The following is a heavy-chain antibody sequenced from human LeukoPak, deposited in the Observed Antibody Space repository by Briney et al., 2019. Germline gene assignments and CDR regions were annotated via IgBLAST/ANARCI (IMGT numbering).Heavy chain of an antibody. D-gene: IGHD5-12*01. Sequence: SETLSLTCAVYGGSFSGYYWSWIRQPPGKGLEWIGEINHSGSTNYNPSLKSRVTISVDTSKNQFSLKLSSVTAADTAVYYCASQWLRSYYFDYWGQGTLATVSS. CDR1: GGSFSGYY. V-gene: IGHV4-34*01. CDR2: INHSGST. J-gene: IGHJ4*02. CDR3: ASQWLRSYYFDY.